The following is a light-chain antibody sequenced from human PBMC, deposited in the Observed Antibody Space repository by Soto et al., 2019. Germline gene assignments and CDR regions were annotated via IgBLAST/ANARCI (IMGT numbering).Light chain of an antibody. Sequence: QSALTQPASVSGSPGQSITISCTGTRSDVGGYNYVSWYQQHPGKAPKLMIYEVSNRPSGVSNRFSGSKSGNTASLTISGLQAEDEADYYCNSYTSSSTLDVFGTGTKVTVL. CDR3: NSYTSSSTLDV. CDR2: EVS. J-gene: IGLJ1*01. V-gene: IGLV2-14*01. CDR1: RSDVGGYNY.